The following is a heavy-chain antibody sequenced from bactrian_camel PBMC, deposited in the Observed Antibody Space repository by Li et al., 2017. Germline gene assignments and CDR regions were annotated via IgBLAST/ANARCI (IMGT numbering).Heavy chain of an antibody. J-gene: IGHJ6*01. V-gene: IGHV3S1*01. D-gene: IGHD5*01. CDR1: GITFRNYW. CDR2: INGAGDTT. Sequence: HVQLVESGGGLVQPGGSLILSCAASGITFRNYWMYWVRQAPGKGLEWVSGINGAGDTTHYADSVQGRFTISRDNAKNTLYLQMNSLKTEDTAVYYCTTGTWGFGSWGQGTQVTVS. CDR3: TTGTWGFGS.